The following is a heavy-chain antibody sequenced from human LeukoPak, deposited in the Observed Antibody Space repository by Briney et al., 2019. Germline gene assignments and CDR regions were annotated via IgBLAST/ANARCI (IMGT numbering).Heavy chain of an antibody. CDR2: ISYDGSNK. CDR1: GFTFSSYA. CDR3: ARARPPGYSYGYELDY. V-gene: IGHV3-30-3*01. D-gene: IGHD5-18*01. Sequence: GGSLRLSCAASGFTFSSYAMHWVRQAPGKGLEWVAVISYDGSNKYYADSVKGRFTISRDNSKNTLYLRMNSLRAEDTAVYYCARARPPGYSYGYELDYWGQGTLVTVSS. J-gene: IGHJ4*02.